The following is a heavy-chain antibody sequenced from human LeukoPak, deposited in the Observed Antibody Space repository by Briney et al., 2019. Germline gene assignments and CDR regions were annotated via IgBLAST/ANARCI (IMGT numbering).Heavy chain of an antibody. J-gene: IGHJ3*02. CDR3: ARSPLSYDSSGPDAFDI. Sequence: GGSLRLSCAASGFTFSSYWMSWVRQAPGKGLEWVANIKQDGSEKYYVDSVKGRFTISRDNAKNSLYLQMNSLRAEDTAVYYCARSPLSYDSSGPDAFDIWGQGTMVTVSS. V-gene: IGHV3-7*01. D-gene: IGHD3-22*01. CDR2: IKQDGSEK. CDR1: GFTFSSYW.